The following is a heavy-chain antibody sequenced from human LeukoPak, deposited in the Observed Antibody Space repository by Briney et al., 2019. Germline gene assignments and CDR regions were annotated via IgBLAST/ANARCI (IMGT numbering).Heavy chain of an antibody. Sequence: GGSLRLSCAASGFTFSTFDMHWVRQPTGKGLEWVSAIGTAGDPYYAGSVKGRFTISRENAKNSLYLQMNSLRAGDTAVHYCTRGGNEGFDPWGQGTLVTVSS. CDR1: GFTFSTFD. CDR2: IGTAGDP. CDR3: TRGGNEGFDP. J-gene: IGHJ5*02. V-gene: IGHV3-13*05.